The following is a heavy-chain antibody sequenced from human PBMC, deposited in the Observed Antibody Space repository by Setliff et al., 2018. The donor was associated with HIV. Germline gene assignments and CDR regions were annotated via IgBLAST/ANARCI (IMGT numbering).Heavy chain of an antibody. Sequence: SETLSLTCTVSGGSISSYYWSWIRQPAGKGLEWIGRIYTSGSTNYNPSLKSRVTMSVDTSKNQFSLKLSSVTAADTAVYYCARGLSFYGPGGFDYWGQGTLVTVSS. D-gene: IGHD3-10*01. V-gene: IGHV4-4*07. CDR2: IYTSGST. J-gene: IGHJ4*02. CDR1: GGSISSYY. CDR3: ARGLSFYGPGGFDY.